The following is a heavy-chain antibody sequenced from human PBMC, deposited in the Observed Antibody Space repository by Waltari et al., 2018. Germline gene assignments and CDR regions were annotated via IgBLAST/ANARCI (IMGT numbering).Heavy chain of an antibody. J-gene: IGHJ4*02. Sequence: QVQLQESGPGLVKPSETLSLTCTVSGGSISSYYWSWIRQPPGKGLEWIGYIYYSGSTNYNPSLKSRVTISVDTSKNQFSLKLSSVTAADTAVYYCAGDTVRDDYWGQGTLVTVSS. CDR3: AGDTVRDDY. CDR1: GGSISSYY. CDR2: IYYSGST. V-gene: IGHV4-59*01. D-gene: IGHD4-17*01.